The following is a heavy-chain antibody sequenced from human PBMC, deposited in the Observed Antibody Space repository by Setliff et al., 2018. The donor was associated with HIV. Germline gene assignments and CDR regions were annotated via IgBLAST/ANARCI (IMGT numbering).Heavy chain of an antibody. V-gene: IGHV1-8*02. D-gene: IGHD3-10*01. Sequence: ASVKVSCKASGYNFINNDINWVRQATGQGLEWMGWMNPNSGNSGYAQKFQGRATMTRSTSFSTAYMELSNLTSEDTAIYYCARKHKVSLGRGIVVLWGFDPWGQGTLVTAPQ. J-gene: IGHJ5*02. CDR2: MNPNSGNS. CDR3: ARKHKVSLGRGIVVLWGFDP. CDR1: GYNFINND.